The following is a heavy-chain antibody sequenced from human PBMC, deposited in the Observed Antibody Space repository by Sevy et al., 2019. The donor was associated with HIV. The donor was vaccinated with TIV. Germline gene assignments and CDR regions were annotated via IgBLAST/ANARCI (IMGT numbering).Heavy chain of an antibody. V-gene: IGHV3-48*02. CDR1: GFTFSSYS. CDR2: ISSSSSTI. D-gene: IGHD5-18*01. Sequence: GGSLRLSCAASGFTFSSYSMNWVRQAPGKGLEWVSYISSSSSTIYYADSVKGRFTISGDNAKNSLYLQMNSLRDEDTAVYYCARDRGTAMVSYIFDYWGQGTLVTVSS. J-gene: IGHJ4*02. CDR3: ARDRGTAMVSYIFDY.